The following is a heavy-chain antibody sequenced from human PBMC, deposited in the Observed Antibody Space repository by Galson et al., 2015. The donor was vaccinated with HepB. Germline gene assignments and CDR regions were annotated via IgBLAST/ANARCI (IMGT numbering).Heavy chain of an antibody. CDR2: INPNSGGT. CDR1: GYTFTGYY. CDR3: ARGPPILTGYYLDY. V-gene: IGHV1-2*04. Sequence: SVKVSCKASGYTFTGYYMHWVRQAPGQGLGWMGWINPNSGGTNYAQKFQGWVTMTRDTSISTAYMEPSRLRSDDTAVYYCARGPPILTGYYLDYWGQGTLVTVSS. J-gene: IGHJ4*02. D-gene: IGHD3-9*01.